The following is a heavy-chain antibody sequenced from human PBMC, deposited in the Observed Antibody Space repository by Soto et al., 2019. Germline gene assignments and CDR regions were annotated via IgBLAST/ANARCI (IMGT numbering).Heavy chain of an antibody. CDR2: IFYSGTT. D-gene: IGHD1-1*01. CDR3: ARAGFSYGHLLF. CDR1: GGPIKRGDYY. J-gene: IGHJ4*02. Sequence: PSETLSLTCNASGGPIKRGDYYWNWLRQPPGKALEWIGYIFYSGTTNYSPSLKSRVAISIDTSNNQFSLSLTSVTAADTAVYYCARAGFSYGHLLFWGQGIRVTVSS. V-gene: IGHV4-30-4*01.